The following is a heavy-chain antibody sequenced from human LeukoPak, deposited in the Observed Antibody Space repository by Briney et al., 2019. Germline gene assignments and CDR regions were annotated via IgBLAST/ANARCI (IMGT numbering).Heavy chain of an antibody. V-gene: IGHV3-7*04. J-gene: IGHJ4*02. Sequence: GGSLRLSCEVSGFTFSNYWMMWVRQAPGKGLEWVASIDEDGSETNYVDSVTGRFTVSRDHAKNSLFLQMNSLRAEDTAVYYCVRGAYSSSWLNFDYWGQGTLVTVSS. CDR3: VRGAYSSSWLNFDY. CDR1: GFTFSNYW. CDR2: IDEDGSET. D-gene: IGHD6-13*01.